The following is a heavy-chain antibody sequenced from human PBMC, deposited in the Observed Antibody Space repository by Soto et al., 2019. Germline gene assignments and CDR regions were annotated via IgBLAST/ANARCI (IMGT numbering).Heavy chain of an antibody. V-gene: IGHV4-30-4*01. Sequence: SETLSLTCTVSGGSISSGDYYWSWIRQPPGKGLEWIGYIYYSGSTYYNPSLKSRVTISVDTSKNQFSLKLSSVTAADTAVYYCARAPTVVAATPPWFDPWGQGNLVTVSS. CDR3: ARAPTVVAATPPWFDP. CDR1: GGSISSGDYY. D-gene: IGHD2-15*01. CDR2: IYYSGST. J-gene: IGHJ5*02.